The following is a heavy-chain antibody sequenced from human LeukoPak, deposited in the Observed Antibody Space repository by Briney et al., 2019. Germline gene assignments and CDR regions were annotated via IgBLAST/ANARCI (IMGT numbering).Heavy chain of an antibody. V-gene: IGHV1-69*13. CDR3: AAGRRLGELFFDY. CDR2: INPIFNIL. Sequence: SVKVSCKASEGTFGAYSLDWVRQAPGQGLEWLGGINPIFNILNYAQKFRGRVTITADESTNTAYMDLSSLKYDDTAVYYCAAGRRLGELFFDYWGQEALVTVSS. D-gene: IGHD3-10*01. CDR1: EGTFGAYS. J-gene: IGHJ4*02.